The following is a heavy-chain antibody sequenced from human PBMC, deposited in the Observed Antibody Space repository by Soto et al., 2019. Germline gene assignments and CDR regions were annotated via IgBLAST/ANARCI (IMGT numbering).Heavy chain of an antibody. CDR2: IYYSGST. D-gene: IGHD2-2*01. CDR3: ARSSHIVVVPAANNWFDP. J-gene: IGHJ5*02. Sequence: SETLSLTCTVSGGSISSGDYYWSWIRQPPGKGLEWIGYIYYSGSTYYNPSLKSRVTISVDTSKNQFSLKLSSVTAADTAVYYCARSSHIVVVPAANNWFDPWGQGTLVTVSS. V-gene: IGHV4-30-4*01. CDR1: GGSISSGDYY.